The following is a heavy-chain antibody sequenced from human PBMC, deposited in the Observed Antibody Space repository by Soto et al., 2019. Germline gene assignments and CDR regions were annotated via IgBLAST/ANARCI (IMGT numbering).Heavy chain of an antibody. V-gene: IGHV1-69*13. D-gene: IGHD2-21*02. Sequence: GASVKVSCKASGGTFSSYAISWGRQAPGQGLEWMGGIIPIFGTANYAQKFQGRVTITADECTSSAYMELSSLRSEDTAVSYCACYSLSKRVVTARASYYGMDVWGQGTTVTVSS. CDR2: IIPIFGTA. CDR1: GGTFSSYA. CDR3: ACYSLSKRVVTARASYYGMDV. J-gene: IGHJ6*01.